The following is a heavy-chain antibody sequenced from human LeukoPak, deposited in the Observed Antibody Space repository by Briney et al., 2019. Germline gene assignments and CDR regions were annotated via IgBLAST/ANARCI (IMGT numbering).Heavy chain of an antibody. J-gene: IGHJ4*02. CDR2: IYHRGRT. D-gene: IGHD3-3*01. CDR1: GYSITNGYY. Sequence: TSQTLSLTCTVSGYSITNGYYWGWIRQPPGKGLEWVVSIYHRGRTYYNPSLRSRVTISLDRSKKKFSLKLTSVTAADTAVYFCARGAEYYAIWRGYAGYSDYWGQGISVTVSS. CDR3: ARGAEYYAIWRGYAGYSDY. V-gene: IGHV4-38-2*02.